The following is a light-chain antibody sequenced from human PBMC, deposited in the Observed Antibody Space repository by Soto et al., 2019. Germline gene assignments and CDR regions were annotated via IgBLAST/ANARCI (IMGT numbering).Light chain of an antibody. CDR1: RNINRK. CDR3: QQYYDYPPLI. J-gene: IGKJ4*01. CDR2: GAA. V-gene: IGKV3-15*01. Sequence: EIVMTQSPATLSVSPGERATLSCRASRNINRKLAWYQQKPGQAPRLLISGAATRATGIPARFSGSRSGTEFTHTNSSLQSEDFAVYYCQQYYDYPPLIFGGGTKVEIK.